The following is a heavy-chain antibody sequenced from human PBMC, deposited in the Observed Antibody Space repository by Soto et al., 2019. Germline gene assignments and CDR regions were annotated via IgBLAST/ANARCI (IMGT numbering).Heavy chain of an antibody. J-gene: IGHJ4*02. Sequence: VQLQQLGAGLLKPSETLSLTCAVYGASFSGYYWSWIRQPPGNGLEWIVEINHSGSTNYTPSLSCPVTFSVGTFKNECSVTLISVSAADTSVYYCARVKTWNGYGSGLVYIYWGQGPLVTVSS. CDR3: ARVKTWNGYGSGLVYIY. D-gene: IGHD3-10*01. CDR2: INHSGST. CDR1: GASFSGYY. V-gene: IGHV4-34*01.